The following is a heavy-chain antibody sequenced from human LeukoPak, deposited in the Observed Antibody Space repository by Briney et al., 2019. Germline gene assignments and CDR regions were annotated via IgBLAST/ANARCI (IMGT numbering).Heavy chain of an antibody. CDR2: IRYDGSNK. Sequence: GGSLRLSCAASGFTFSSYGMHWVRQAPGKGLEWVAFIRYDGSNKYYADSVKGRFTISRDNSKNTLYLQMNSLRTEDTVVYYCAKEAHYDFFGEYWGQGTLVTVSS. CDR1: GFTFSSYG. D-gene: IGHD3-3*01. V-gene: IGHV3-30*02. J-gene: IGHJ4*02. CDR3: AKEAHYDFFGEY.